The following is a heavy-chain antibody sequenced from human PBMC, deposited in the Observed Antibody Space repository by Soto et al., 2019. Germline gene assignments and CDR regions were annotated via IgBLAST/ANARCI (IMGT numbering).Heavy chain of an antibody. CDR3: ARVLDDFWSGYYIFDP. Sequence: ASVKVSCKASGYTFTSYGISWVRQAPGQGLEWMGWISAYNGNTNYAQKLQGRVTMTTDTSTSTAYMELRSLRSDDTAVYYCARVLDDFWSGYYIFDPWGQGTLVTVSS. J-gene: IGHJ5*02. CDR1: GYTFTSYG. D-gene: IGHD3-3*01. V-gene: IGHV1-18*01. CDR2: ISAYNGNT.